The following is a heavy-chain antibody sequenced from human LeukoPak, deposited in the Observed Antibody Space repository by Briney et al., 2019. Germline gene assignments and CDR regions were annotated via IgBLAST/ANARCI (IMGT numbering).Heavy chain of an antibody. CDR3: AYADNNGWYYFDY. D-gene: IGHD6-19*01. CDR1: GFTFSSYT. V-gene: IGHV3-23*01. J-gene: IGHJ4*02. Sequence: GGCLRLSCAVSGFTFSSYTMTWVRPAPGKGLEWVSAISGTGANTYYADSVKGRFTTSRDNPRSTLYLQMNSLSNEDTAVYYCAYADNNGWYYFDYWGQGTLVTVSS. CDR2: ISGTGANT.